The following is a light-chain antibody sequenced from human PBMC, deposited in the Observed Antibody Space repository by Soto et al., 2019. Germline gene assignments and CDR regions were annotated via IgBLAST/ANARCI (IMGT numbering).Light chain of an antibody. V-gene: IGLV2-11*01. Sequence: QSALTQPRSVSGSPGQSVTISCTGTSSDVGAYNYVSWYQQHPGKAPKLMIYDVTKRPSGVPDRLSGSKSGNTASLTLSGLQAEDEADYYCCSFAGTYTWVFGGGTKLTVL. CDR3: CSFAGTYTWV. CDR2: DVT. J-gene: IGLJ3*02. CDR1: SSDVGAYNY.